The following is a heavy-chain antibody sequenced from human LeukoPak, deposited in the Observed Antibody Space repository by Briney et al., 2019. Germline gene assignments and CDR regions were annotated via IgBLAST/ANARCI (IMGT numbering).Heavy chain of an antibody. D-gene: IGHD3-22*01. Sequence: TFSSYGMSWVRQPPGKGLEWIGTIYYSGNTYYNPSLKSRLTISVDTSKNQFSLKLRSVTAADTALYYCASTSPKYYYESSGYSSLFDNWGQGTLVTVSS. V-gene: IGHV4-39*07. CDR3: ASTSPKYYYESSGYSSLFDN. J-gene: IGHJ4*02. CDR1: TFSSYG. CDR2: IYYSGNT.